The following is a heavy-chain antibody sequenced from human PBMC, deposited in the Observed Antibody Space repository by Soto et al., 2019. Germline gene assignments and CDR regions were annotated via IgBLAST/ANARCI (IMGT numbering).Heavy chain of an antibody. J-gene: IGHJ5*02. CDR3: ARGGAVVVPGAVDRHNWFDP. D-gene: IGHD2-2*01. Sequence: QVQLVQSGAEVKKPGSSVKVSCEASGGTFSSYSFSWVRQAPGQGLEWMGRVIPILGMANYAQKFQGRVTITADTSKSTVYMELSSLRSEDTAVYYCARGGAVVVPGAVDRHNWFDPWGQGTMVTVSS. CDR1: GGTFSSYS. V-gene: IGHV1-69*02. CDR2: VIPILGMA.